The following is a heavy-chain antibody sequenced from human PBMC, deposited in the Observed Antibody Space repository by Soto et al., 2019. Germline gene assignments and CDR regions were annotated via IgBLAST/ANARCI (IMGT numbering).Heavy chain of an antibody. CDR1: GFTFSNYW. CDR3: GRDSHGDY. Sequence: EVQLVESGGGLVQPGGSLRLSCAGSGFTFSNYWMHWVRQAPGKGLEWVSRIDHDGPTDYADSVRGRFTISRDNAENTLYLPKNSLRPEDTAVFYCGRDSHGDYWGQGTLVTVSS. V-gene: IGHV3-74*01. J-gene: IGHJ4*02. D-gene: IGHD4-17*01. CDR2: IDHDGPT.